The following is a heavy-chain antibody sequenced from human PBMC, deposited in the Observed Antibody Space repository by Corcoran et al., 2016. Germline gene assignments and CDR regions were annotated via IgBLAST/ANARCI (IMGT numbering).Heavy chain of an antibody. J-gene: IGHJ4*02. V-gene: IGHV3-7*03. D-gene: IGHD3-16*01. Sequence: EVQLVQSGGGLVQPGGSLRLSCAASGFTFSNTWMSWVRQAPGKGLEWVANIKEDGSDKNYVDSVKGRFTISRDNAKNSLNLQMKNLRADDTAVDYCAKNGGNLDNWGQGTLVTVSS. CDR1: GFTFSNTW. CDR3: AKNGGNLDN. CDR2: IKEDGSDK.